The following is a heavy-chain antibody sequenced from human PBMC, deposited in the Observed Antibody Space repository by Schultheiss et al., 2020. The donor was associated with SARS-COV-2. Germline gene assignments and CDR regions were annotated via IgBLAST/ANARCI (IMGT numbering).Heavy chain of an antibody. CDR2: INHSGST. J-gene: IGHJ3*02. CDR3: AREVRDDIVVVPAAIGAFDI. Sequence: SETLSLTCAVYGGSFSGYYWSWIRQPPGKGLEWIGEINHSGSTNYNPSLKSRVTISVDASKNRFSLKLSSVTAADTAVYYCAREVRDDIVVVPAAIGAFDIWGQGTMVTVSS. CDR1: GGSFSGYY. V-gene: IGHV4-34*01. D-gene: IGHD2-2*02.